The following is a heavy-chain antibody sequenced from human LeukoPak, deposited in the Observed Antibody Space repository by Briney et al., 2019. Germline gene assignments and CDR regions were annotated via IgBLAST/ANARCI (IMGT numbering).Heavy chain of an antibody. Sequence: SETLSLTCTVSGASISNYYWSWIRQTPEKGLEWMGHIHSSGGSSYYPSLKSRLPLSIDTSRNQLSLKLPSVTAADTAVYFCARLGSYHDSWGQGALVTVSS. CDR3: ARLGSYHDS. V-gene: IGHV4-4*09. CDR1: GASISNYY. CDR2: IHSSGGS. D-gene: IGHD1-26*01. J-gene: IGHJ4*02.